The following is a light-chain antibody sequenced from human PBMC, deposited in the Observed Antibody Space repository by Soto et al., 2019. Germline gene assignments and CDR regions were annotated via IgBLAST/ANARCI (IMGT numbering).Light chain of an antibody. CDR2: EVS. CDR1: SSDVGAYKY. Sequence: QSALTQPASVSGSPGQSITISCTGTSSDVGAYKYVSWYQQHPGKAPKLMIYEVSNRPSGVSNRFSGSKSGNTAPLTISGLQAEDDADYYCSSYTTNSIPVFGGGTKLTVL. CDR3: SSYTTNSIPV. J-gene: IGLJ3*02. V-gene: IGLV2-14*01.